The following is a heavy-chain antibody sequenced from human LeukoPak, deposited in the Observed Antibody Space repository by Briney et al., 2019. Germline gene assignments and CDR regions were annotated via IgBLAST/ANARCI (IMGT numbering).Heavy chain of an antibody. Sequence: QPGRSLRLSCAASGFTFSSYGMHWVRQAPGKGLEWVAVIWYDGSNKYYADSVKGRFTISRDNSKNTLYLQMNGLRAEDTAVYYCAKDLGIAAAQDYWGQGTLVTVSS. D-gene: IGHD6-13*01. CDR3: AKDLGIAAAQDY. CDR2: IWYDGSNK. J-gene: IGHJ4*02. V-gene: IGHV3-33*06. CDR1: GFTFSSYG.